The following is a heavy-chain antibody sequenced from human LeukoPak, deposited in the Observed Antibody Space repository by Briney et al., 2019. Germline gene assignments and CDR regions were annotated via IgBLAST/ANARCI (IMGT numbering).Heavy chain of an antibody. J-gene: IGHJ4*02. CDR1: GYTFTSCG. V-gene: IGHV1-18*01. CDR2: ISAYNGKT. CDR3: AKHYYGSASYLGY. Sequence: GASVKVSCRASGYTFTSCGISWGRQAPGPGLEWMGWISAYNGKTNYAQTLQGRVTMTTDTSTSTPYMELRSLRSADPAVSYCAKHYYGSASYLGYWGQGTLVTVSS. D-gene: IGHD3-10*01.